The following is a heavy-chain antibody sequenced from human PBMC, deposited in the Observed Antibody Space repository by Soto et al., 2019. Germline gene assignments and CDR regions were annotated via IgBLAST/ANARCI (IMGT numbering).Heavy chain of an antibody. Sequence: QPGGSLRLSCAASGFTFSSYWMSWVRQAPGKGLEWVANIKQDGSEKYYVDSVKDRFTISRDNAKNSLYLQMNSLRAEDTAVFYCSGGSPGYYYAMDVWGQGTTVTVSS. J-gene: IGHJ6*02. CDR2: IKQDGSEK. CDR1: GFTFSSYW. CDR3: SGGSPGYYYAMDV. D-gene: IGHD2-15*01. V-gene: IGHV3-7*01.